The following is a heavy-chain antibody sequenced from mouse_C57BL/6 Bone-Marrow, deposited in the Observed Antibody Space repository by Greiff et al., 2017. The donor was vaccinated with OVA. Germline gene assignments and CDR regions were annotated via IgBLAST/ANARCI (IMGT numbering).Heavy chain of an antibody. CDR3: ARSDAY. V-gene: IGHV1-53*01. CDR2: INPYNGGT. J-gene: IGHJ3*01. CDR1: GYTFTSYW. Sequence: QVQLQQPGAELVKPGASVKLSCKASGYTFTSYWMHWVKQRPGRGLEWIGVINPYNGGTSYNQKFKGKATLTVDKSSSTAYMELNSLTSEDSAVYYWARSDAYWGQGTLVTVSA.